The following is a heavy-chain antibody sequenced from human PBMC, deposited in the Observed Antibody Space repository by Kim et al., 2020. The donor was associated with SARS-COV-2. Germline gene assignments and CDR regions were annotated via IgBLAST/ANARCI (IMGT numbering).Heavy chain of an antibody. J-gene: IGHJ6*02. CDR1: GGSISSYY. CDR2: IYYSGST. D-gene: IGHD3-22*01. Sequence: SETLSLTCTVSGGSISSYYWSWIRQPPGKGLEWIGYIYYSGSTNYNPSLKSRVTISVDTSKNQFSLKLSSVTAADTAVYYCARAREGDSSGYYLDYYYYYGMAVWGQGTTATVSS. CDR3: ARAREGDSSGYYLDYYYYYGMAV. V-gene: IGHV4-59*01.